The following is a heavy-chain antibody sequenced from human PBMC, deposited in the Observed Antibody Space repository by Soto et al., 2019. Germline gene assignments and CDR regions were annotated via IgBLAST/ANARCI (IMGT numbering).Heavy chain of an antibody. CDR2: ISGSGGST. CDR1: GFTFSSYA. V-gene: IGHV3-23*01. D-gene: IGHD3-10*01. CDR3: AKDQSMLWFGESNKWVDAFDI. J-gene: IGHJ3*02. Sequence: EVQLLESGGGLVQPGGSLRLSCAASGFTFSSYAMSWVRQAPGKGLEWVSAISGSGGSTYYADSVKGRFTISRDNSKNTLYLQMNSLRAEDTAVYYCAKDQSMLWFGESNKWVDAFDIWGQGTMVTVSS.